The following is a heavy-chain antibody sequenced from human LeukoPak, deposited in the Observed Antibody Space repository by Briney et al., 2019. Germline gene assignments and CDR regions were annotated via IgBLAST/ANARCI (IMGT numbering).Heavy chain of an antibody. V-gene: IGHV4-30-4*01. J-gene: IGHJ4*02. D-gene: IGHD6-19*01. CDR3: ARDPGIAVAGTRRGFDY. CDR1: GGSISSGDYY. Sequence: SQTLSLTCTVSGGSISSGDYYWSWIRQPPGKGLEWIGYIYYSGSTYYNPSLKSRVTISVDTSKNQFSLKLSSVTAADTAVYYCARDPGIAVAGTRRGFDYWGQGTLVTVSS. CDR2: IYYSGST.